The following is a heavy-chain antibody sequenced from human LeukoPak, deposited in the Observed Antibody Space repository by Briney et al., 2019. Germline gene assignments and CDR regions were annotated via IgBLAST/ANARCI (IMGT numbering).Heavy chain of an antibody. J-gene: IGHJ4*02. D-gene: IGHD2-15*01. Sequence: PGGSLRLSCAVAGFTFSSYAMHWVRQAPGKGLEWVAVISYDGSNKYYADSVKGRFTISRDNSKNTLYLQMDSLRAEDTAVYYCARAAPGYCSGGSCYLDYWGQGTLVTVSS. CDR3: ARAAPGYCSGGSCYLDY. V-gene: IGHV3-30*04. CDR1: GFTFSSYA. CDR2: ISYDGSNK.